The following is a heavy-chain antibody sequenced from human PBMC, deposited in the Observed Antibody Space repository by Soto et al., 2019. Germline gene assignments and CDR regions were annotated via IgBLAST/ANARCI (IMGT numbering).Heavy chain of an antibody. CDR2: ISAYNGNT. D-gene: IGHD6-13*01. V-gene: IGHV1-18*01. CDR3: ARISSSWSNDAFDI. J-gene: IGHJ3*02. Sequence: ASVKVSCKASGGTFSSYTISWVRQAPGQGLEWMGWISAYNGNTNYAQKLQGRVTMTTDTSTSTAYMELRSLRSDDTAVYYCARISSSWSNDAFDIWGQGTMVTVSS. CDR1: GGTFSSYT.